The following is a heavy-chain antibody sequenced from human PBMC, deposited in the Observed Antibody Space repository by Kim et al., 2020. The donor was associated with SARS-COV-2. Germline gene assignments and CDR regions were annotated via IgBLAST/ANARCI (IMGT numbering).Heavy chain of an antibody. CDR2: ISYDGSNK. V-gene: IGHV3-30*18. Sequence: GGSLRLSCAASGFTFSSYGMHWVRQAPGKGLEWVAVISYDGSNKYYADSVKGRFTISRDNSKNTLYLQMNSLRAEDTAVYYCAKSESAITMVRGVGFDYWGQGTLVTVSS. D-gene: IGHD3-10*01. J-gene: IGHJ4*02. CDR1: GFTFSSYG. CDR3: AKSESAITMVRGVGFDY.